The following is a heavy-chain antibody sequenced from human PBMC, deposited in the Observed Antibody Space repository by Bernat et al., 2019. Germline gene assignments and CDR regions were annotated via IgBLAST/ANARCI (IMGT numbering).Heavy chain of an antibody. CDR2: ISGSGGTT. J-gene: IGHJ3*02. Sequence: EVHLLESGGGLVQPGGSLRVSCGASGFMFSSYAMSWVRQAPGKGLEWVSSISGSGGTTYYADSVKGRFTISRDNSKNTLYLQMNSLRAEDTAVYYCAKEDGNSPPNAFDIWGHGTMVTVSS. CDR1: GFMFSSYA. V-gene: IGHV3-23*01. D-gene: IGHD2/OR15-2a*01. CDR3: AKEDGNSPPNAFDI.